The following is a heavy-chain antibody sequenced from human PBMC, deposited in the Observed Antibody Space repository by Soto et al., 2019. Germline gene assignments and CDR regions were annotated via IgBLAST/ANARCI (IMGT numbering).Heavy chain of an antibody. CDR1: GFSFSDAW. J-gene: IGHJ4*01. CDR2: IKSKADGGTT. CDR3: STDSQFTGILVRLDY. Sequence: EVQLVESGGGLVKPGESLRLSCAASGFSFSDAWINWVRQAPGKGLEWVGRIKSKADGGTTDFAAPMKGRFAVSRDDSKNLAYLQIYSLKTEDTAVYYCSTDSQFTGILVRLDYWGHGTLVTVSS. D-gene: IGHD2-8*02. V-gene: IGHV3-15*07.